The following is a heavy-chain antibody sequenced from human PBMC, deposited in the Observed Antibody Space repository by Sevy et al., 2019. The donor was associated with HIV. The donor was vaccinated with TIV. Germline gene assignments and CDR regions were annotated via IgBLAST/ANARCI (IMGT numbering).Heavy chain of an antibody. D-gene: IGHD1-26*01. CDR1: GFTFSSYN. Sequence: GGCLRLSCAASGFTFSSYNMNWVRQAPGKGLEWVSSISGSSNYIYYAESLKGRFFISRDNAKNTLYLQMNSLRADDTAVYYCARGPPDGSYDYFDYWGQGTLVTVSS. J-gene: IGHJ4*02. V-gene: IGHV3-21*06. CDR2: ISGSSNYI. CDR3: ARGPPDGSYDYFDY.